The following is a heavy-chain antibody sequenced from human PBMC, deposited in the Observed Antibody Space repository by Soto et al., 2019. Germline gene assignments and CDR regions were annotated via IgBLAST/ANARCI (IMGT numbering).Heavy chain of an antibody. J-gene: IGHJ6*02. CDR2: ISAYNGNT. D-gene: IGHD5-18*01. CDR3: ARDYRGYSYGPYYYYYGMDV. CDR1: GYTFTSYG. V-gene: IGHV1-18*01. Sequence: QVQLVQSGAEVKKPGASVKVSCKASGYTFTSYGISWVRQAPGQGLEWMGWISAYNGNTNYAQKLRGRVTMTTDTSTSTAYMELRSLRSDDTAVYYCARDYRGYSYGPYYYYYGMDVWGQGTTVTVSS.